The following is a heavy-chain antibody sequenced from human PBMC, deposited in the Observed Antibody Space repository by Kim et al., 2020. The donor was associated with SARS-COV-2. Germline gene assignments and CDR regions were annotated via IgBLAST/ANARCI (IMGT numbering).Heavy chain of an antibody. D-gene: IGHD4-17*01. CDR3: ARETVTTPLIDY. J-gene: IGHJ4*02. CDR1: GYSISSGYY. V-gene: IGHV4-38-2*02. CDR2: IYHSGST. Sequence: SETLSLTCTVSGYSISSGYYWGCIRQPPGKGLEWIGSIYHSGSTYYNPSLKSRVTISVDTSKNQFSLKLSSVTAADTAVYYCARETVTTPLIDYWGQGTL.